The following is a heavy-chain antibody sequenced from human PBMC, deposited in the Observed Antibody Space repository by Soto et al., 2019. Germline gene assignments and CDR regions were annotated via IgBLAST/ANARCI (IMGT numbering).Heavy chain of an antibody. CDR1: GGSFSGYY. CDR3: AREGVVYAFDI. CDR2: INHSGST. J-gene: IGHJ3*02. V-gene: IGHV4-34*01. Sequence: QVQLQQWGAGLLKPSETLSLPCAVYGGSFSGYYWSWIRQPPGKGLEWIGEINHSGSTNYNPSLKRRVTISVDTSKNQFSLKLSSVTAADTAVYYCAREGVVYAFDIWGQGTMVTVSS. D-gene: IGHD2-15*01.